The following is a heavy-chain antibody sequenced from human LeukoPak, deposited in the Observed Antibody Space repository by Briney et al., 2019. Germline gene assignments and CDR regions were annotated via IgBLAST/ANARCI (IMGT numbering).Heavy chain of an antibody. CDR1: GYTFTGFY. CDR2: INPNTGAT. V-gene: IGHV1-2*02. Sequence: GASVKVSCKTSGYTFTGFYIHWVRQAPGQGLEWMRWINPNTGATNFAQKFQGRVTMTTDTSVSTAYMDLRRLRFDDTAVYYCAREGDYNGSGRGDSWGQGTLVTVSS. CDR3: AREGDYNGSGRGDS. J-gene: IGHJ4*02. D-gene: IGHD3-10*01.